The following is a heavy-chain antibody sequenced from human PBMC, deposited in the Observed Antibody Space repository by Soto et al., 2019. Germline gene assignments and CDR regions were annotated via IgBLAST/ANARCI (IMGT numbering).Heavy chain of an antibody. J-gene: IGHJ4*02. V-gene: IGHV4-39*01. D-gene: IGHD4-17*01. CDR1: GGYITSRSYY. CDR3: TMSDYGDYDSSTALFDF. CDR2: MYDSGRT. Sequence: SETLSLTCTVSGGYITSRSYYYGWIRQPPGKGLEWIEIMYDSGRTYSNPSLKSRVTISVDTSKNQFSLNLSSVTAADTAVYYCTMSDYGDYDSSTALFDFWGQGTLVTVSS.